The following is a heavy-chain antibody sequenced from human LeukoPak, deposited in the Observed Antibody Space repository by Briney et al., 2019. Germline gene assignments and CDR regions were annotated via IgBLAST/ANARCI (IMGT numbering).Heavy chain of an antibody. CDR1: GYTFTGYY. J-gene: IGHJ4*02. D-gene: IGHD5-12*01. CDR2: INPNSGGT. CDR3: ARDPLHSGYDENDY. Sequence: ASVKVSCKASGYTFTGYYMHWVRQAPGQGLEWMGWINPNSGGTNYAQKFQGRVTMTRDTCISTAYMELSRLRSDDTAVYYCARDPLHSGYDENDYWGQGTLVTVSS. V-gene: IGHV1-2*02.